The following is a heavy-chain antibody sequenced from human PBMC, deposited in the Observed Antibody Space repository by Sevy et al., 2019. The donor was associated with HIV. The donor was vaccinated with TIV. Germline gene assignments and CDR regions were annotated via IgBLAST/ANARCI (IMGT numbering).Heavy chain of an antibody. V-gene: IGHV3-7*03. CDR1: GFPFSNFW. Sequence: GGSLRLSCAASGFPFSNFWMTWVRQAPGKGLEWVANIKEDGSEKDYVDSVKGRFTISRDNAKNSLYLQMSSLRAEDTALYYCAKEDISGYSWGQGTLVTVSS. D-gene: IGHD3-22*01. J-gene: IGHJ5*02. CDR2: IKEDGSEK. CDR3: AKEDISGYS.